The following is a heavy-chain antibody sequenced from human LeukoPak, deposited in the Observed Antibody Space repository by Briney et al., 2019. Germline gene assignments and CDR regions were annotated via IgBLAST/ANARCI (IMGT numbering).Heavy chain of an antibody. CDR1: GFTFSNSA. V-gene: IGHV1-58*02. CDR2: IGVAGDNT. D-gene: IGHD3-3*01. CDR3: AAEIYGYNTECCTFDF. J-gene: IGHJ3*01. Sequence: ASVKVSCKTSGFTFSNSAIQWVRQARGQRLEWIGWIGVAGDNTNYAQRFQDKVTITRDMSTSTAYMELSSLRSEDTAVYYCAAEIYGYNTECCTFDFWGPGTPVTVSS.